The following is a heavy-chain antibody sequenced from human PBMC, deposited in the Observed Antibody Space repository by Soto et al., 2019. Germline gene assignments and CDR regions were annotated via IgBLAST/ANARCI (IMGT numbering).Heavy chain of an antibody. Sequence: SETLSLTCTFSVGSISSGAYYCGWIGQPPWKGLEWIGYIYYSGSTYYNSSLKSRVTISVDTAKNQFSLKLSSVTAGDTAVYYCARASTLGAFDIWGQGTTVIVS. D-gene: IGHD2-2*01. CDR3: ARASTLGAFDI. V-gene: IGHV4-30-4*01. CDR2: IYYSGST. J-gene: IGHJ3*02. CDR1: VGSISSGAYY.